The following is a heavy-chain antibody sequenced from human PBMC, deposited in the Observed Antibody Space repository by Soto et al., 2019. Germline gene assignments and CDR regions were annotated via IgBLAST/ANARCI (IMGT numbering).Heavy chain of an antibody. D-gene: IGHD2-21*02. CDR1: GDSISSDYHH. V-gene: IGHV4-30-4*02. CDR2: IHHSGSI. J-gene: IGHJ6*02. Sequence: SDTLSLTCTVSGDSISSDYHHWTWIRQSPGKGLEWIGYIHHSGSILYNPSLKSRVTISVDTSKNQFSLHLTSVTAADTAVYFCAREDDGGDSLDVWGQGTRVTVSS. CDR3: AREDDGGDSLDV.